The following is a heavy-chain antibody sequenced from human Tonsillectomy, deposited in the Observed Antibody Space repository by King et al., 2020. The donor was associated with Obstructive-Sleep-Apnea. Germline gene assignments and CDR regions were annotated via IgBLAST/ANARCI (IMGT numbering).Heavy chain of an antibody. CDR1: GYTFMSHD. Sequence: VQLVESGAEVKKPGASVKVSCKASGYTFMSHDINWVRQATGRGLEWMAWMNPSSGSTAYAQKFQGRVTMTRSASNSTAYMDLSSLQSEDTAVYYCARSKGPGAFDIWGQGTMVIVSS. CDR3: ARSKGPGAFDI. V-gene: IGHV1-8*01. J-gene: IGHJ3*02. CDR2: MNPSSGST.